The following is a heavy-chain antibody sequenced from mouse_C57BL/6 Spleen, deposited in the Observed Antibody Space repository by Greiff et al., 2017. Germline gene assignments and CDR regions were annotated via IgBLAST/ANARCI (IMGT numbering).Heavy chain of an antibody. V-gene: IGHV1-69*01. D-gene: IGHD4-1*01. J-gene: IGHJ2*01. CDR2: IDPSDSYT. Sequence: QVQLQQPGAELVMPGASVKLSCKASGYTFTSYWMHWVKQRPGQGLEWIGEIDPSDSYTNYNQKFKGKTTLTVDKSSSTAYMQLSSLTSEDAAVFYCARRRTGTLDYWGQGTILTVSA. CDR1: GYTFTSYW. CDR3: ARRRTGTLDY.